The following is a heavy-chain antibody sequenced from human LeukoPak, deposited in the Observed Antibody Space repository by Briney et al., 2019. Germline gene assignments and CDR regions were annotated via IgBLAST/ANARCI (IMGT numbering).Heavy chain of an antibody. D-gene: IGHD3-3*01. CDR2: INHSGST. J-gene: IGHJ4*02. CDR3: ARDTSITIFGVVTPDYFDY. CDR1: GGSFSGYY. V-gene: IGHV4-34*01. Sequence: PSETLSLTCAVYGGSFSGYYWSWIRQPPGKGLEWIGEINHSGSTNYNPSLKSRVTISVDTSKNQFSLKLSSVTAADTAVYYCARDTSITIFGVVTPDYFDYWGQGTLVTVSS.